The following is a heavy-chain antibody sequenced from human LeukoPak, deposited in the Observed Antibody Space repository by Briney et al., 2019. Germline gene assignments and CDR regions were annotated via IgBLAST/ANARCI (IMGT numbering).Heavy chain of an antibody. CDR3: ARIGYSYGYGLDYYYYMDV. J-gene: IGHJ6*03. CDR1: GFTFDDYG. Sequence: PGGSLRLSCAASGFTFDDYGMSWVRQAPGKGLEWVSGINWNGGSTGYADSVKGRFTISRDNAKNSLYLQMNSLRAEDTALYYCARIGYSYGYGLDYYYYMDVWGKGTMVTVSS. CDR2: INWNGGST. D-gene: IGHD5-18*01. V-gene: IGHV3-20*04.